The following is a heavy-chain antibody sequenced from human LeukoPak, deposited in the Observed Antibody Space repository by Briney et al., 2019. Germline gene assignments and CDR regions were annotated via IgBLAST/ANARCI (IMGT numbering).Heavy chain of an antibody. CDR3: ARDPSQYYDSRGYRNFDS. CDR1: GFRFSSYA. J-gene: IGHJ4*02. Sequence: GGSLRLSCAASGFRFSSYAMSWVRQAPGQGLEWVSTISGSSHSRTDYADSVKGRFTISRDDSRSTLYLQMESLRVEDTAFYYCARDPSQYYDSRGYRNFDSWGQGTLVTVSS. CDR2: ISGSSHSRT. D-gene: IGHD3-22*01. V-gene: IGHV3-23*01.